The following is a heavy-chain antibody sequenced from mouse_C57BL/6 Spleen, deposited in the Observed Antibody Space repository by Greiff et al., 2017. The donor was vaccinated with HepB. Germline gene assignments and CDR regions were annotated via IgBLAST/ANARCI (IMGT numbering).Heavy chain of an antibody. CDR1: GFTFSSYA. V-gene: IGHV5-9-1*02. D-gene: IGHD1-1*01. CDR3: TRVDYYGSQAWFAY. J-gene: IGHJ3*01. Sequence: EVKLMESGEGLVKPGGSLKLSCAASGFTFSSYAMSWVRQTPEKRLEWVAYISSGGDYIYYADTVKGRFTISRDNARNTLYLQMSSLKSEDTAMYYCTRVDYYGSQAWFAYWGQGTLVTVSA. CDR2: ISSGGDYI.